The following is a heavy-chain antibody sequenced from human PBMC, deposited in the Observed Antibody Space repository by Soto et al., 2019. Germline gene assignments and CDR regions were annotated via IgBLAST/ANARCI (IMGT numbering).Heavy chain of an antibody. V-gene: IGHV1-69*13. CDR2: IIPIFGTA. J-gene: IGHJ6*02. Sequence: GASVKVSCKASGGTFGSYAIRWVRQAPGQGLEWMGGIIPIFGTANYAQKFQGRVTITADESTSTAYMELSSLRSEDTAVYYCARGLPGIAAAGTGGAPKFYYYGMDVWGQGTTVTVSS. D-gene: IGHD6-13*01. CDR3: ARGLPGIAAAGTGGAPKFYYYGMDV. CDR1: GGTFGSYA.